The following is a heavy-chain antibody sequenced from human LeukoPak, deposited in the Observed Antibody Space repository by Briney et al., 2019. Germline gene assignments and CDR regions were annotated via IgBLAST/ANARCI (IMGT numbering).Heavy chain of an antibody. CDR2: ISSTSNYI. D-gene: IGHD2-21*02. CDR1: GFTFSDYT. Sequence: GGSLRLSCAASGFTFSDYTINWVRQAPGKGLEWVSSISSTSNYIYHADSLKGRVTISRDNAKNSLSLQMNSLRVEDTAVYYCARQKYCGGDCYGLDTLDTWGQGTMVTVSS. CDR3: ARQKYCGGDCYGLDTLDT. V-gene: IGHV3-21*01. J-gene: IGHJ3*02.